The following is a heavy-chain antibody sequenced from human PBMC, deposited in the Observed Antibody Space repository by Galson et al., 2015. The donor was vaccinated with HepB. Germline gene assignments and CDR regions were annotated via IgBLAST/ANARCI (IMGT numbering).Heavy chain of an antibody. D-gene: IGHD5-18*01. V-gene: IGHV3-23*01. J-gene: IGHJ6*02. CDR1: GFTFSSYA. Sequence: SLRLSCAASGFTFSSYAMSWVRQAPGKGLEWVSAISGSGGSTYYADSVKGRFTISRDNSKNTLYLQMNSLRAEDTAVYYCATQPEQDTAMVPGTPHAQYYYYYYGMDVWGQGTTVTVSS. CDR3: ATQPEQDTAMVPGTPHAQYYYYYYGMDV. CDR2: ISGSGGST.